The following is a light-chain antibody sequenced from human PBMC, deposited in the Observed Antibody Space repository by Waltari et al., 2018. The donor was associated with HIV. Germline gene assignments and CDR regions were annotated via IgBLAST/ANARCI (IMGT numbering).Light chain of an antibody. V-gene: IGLV1-40*01. J-gene: IGLJ2*01. CDR1: NSNIGAGYG. Sequence: QSVLTQPPSVSGAPGQTVIISCTGSNSNIGAGYGVHWYQRLPGTAPKLLISVKHNRPSGGPDRFSGSRSGTSASLAITGLRAEDEADYYCQSYDNSLSGVLFGGGTKLTVL. CDR3: QSYDNSLSGVL. CDR2: VKH.